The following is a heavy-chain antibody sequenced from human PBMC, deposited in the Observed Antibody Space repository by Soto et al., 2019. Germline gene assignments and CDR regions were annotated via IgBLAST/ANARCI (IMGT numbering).Heavy chain of an antibody. J-gene: IGHJ6*02. D-gene: IGHD2-15*01. Sequence: GGSLRLSCAASGFTFSSYGMHWVRQAPGKGLEWVSSISSSSSNIYYADSVKGRFTISRDNAKNSLYLQMNSLRAEDTAVYYCASMSGGSYYYYGMDVWGQGTTVTVSS. CDR2: ISSSSSNI. CDR1: GFTFSSYG. CDR3: ASMSGGSYYYYGMDV. V-gene: IGHV3-21*01.